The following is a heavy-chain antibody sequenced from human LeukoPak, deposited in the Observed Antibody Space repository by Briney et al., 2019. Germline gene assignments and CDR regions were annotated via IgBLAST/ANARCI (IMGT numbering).Heavy chain of an antibody. CDR1: GDSISSYY. CDR3: ARAPDYLTNWFDP. V-gene: IGHV4-4*07. CDR2: IYTSGIT. Sequence: SETLSLTCTVSGDSISSYYWSWIRQPAGKGLEWIGRIYTSGITNYNPSLKSRVTMSVDTSKNQFSLKVNSVTAADTAVYYCARAPDYLTNWFDPWGQGTLVTVSS. J-gene: IGHJ5*02. D-gene: IGHD4-11*01.